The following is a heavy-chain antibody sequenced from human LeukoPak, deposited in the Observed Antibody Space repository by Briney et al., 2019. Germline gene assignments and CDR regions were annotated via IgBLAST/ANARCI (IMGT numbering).Heavy chain of an antibody. D-gene: IGHD4-23*01. J-gene: IGHJ4*02. Sequence: SETLSLTCTVSGGSISSYYWSWIRQPPGKGLEWIGYIYYSGSTNYNPSLKSRVTISVDTSKNQFSLKLSSVTAADTAVYYCARAGSYGGQFDYWGQGTLVTVSS. CDR1: GGSISSYY. CDR3: ARAGSYGGQFDY. CDR2: IYYSGST. V-gene: IGHV4-59*01.